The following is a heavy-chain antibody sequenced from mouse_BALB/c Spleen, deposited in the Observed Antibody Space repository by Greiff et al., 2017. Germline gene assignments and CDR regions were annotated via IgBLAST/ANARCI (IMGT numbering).Heavy chain of an antibody. CDR1: GYTFTSYV. J-gene: IGHJ4*01. V-gene: IGHV1-14*01. D-gene: IGHD1-1*01. CDR2: INPYNDGT. CDR3: ARGFYYYGSSWAMDY. Sequence: EVQLVESGPELVKPGASVKMSCKASGYTFTSYVMHWVKQKPGQGLEWIGYINPYNDGTKYNEKFKGKATLTSDKSSSTAYMELSSLTSEDSAVYYCARGFYYYGSSWAMDYWGQGTSVTVSS.